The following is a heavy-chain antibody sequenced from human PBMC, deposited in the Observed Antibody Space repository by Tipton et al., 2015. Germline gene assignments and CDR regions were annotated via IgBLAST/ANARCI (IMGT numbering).Heavy chain of an antibody. D-gene: IGHD6-19*01. CDR2: IYYSGDT. CDR1: GGPISSYF. Sequence: TLSLTCTVSGGPISSYFWSWIRQPPGKGLEWIGYIYYSGDTNYNPSLKSRVTISEDTSKNQFSLKLNSVTAADAAMYYCASRDWLLHHFDYWGQGTLVTVSS. V-gene: IGHV4-59*08. J-gene: IGHJ4*02. CDR3: ASRDWLLHHFDY.